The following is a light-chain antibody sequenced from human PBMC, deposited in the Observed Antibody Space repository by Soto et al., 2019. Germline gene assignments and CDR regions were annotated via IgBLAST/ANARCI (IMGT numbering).Light chain of an antibody. V-gene: IGKV1-9*01. CDR3: QQLTH. Sequence: DIQLTQSPSFLSASVGDRVTITCRASQGISSYLAWYQQKPGKAPKLLIYAASTLQSGVPSRFSGSGSGTEFTLTISSLQPEDFATYYCQQLTHFGGVTKVEIK. CDR1: QGISSY. J-gene: IGKJ4*01. CDR2: AAS.